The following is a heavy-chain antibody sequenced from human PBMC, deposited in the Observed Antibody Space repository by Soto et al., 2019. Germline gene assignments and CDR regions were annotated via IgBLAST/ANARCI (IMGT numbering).Heavy chain of an antibody. CDR3: ARVKYSSGRWVDY. Sequence: SETLSLTCTVSGGSISRSGYYVGWIRQPPGKGLEWIGSIYYSGSTYYNPSLKSRVTISVDTSKNQFSLKLSSVTAADTAVYYCARVKYSSGRWVDYWGQGTLVTVS. CDR2: IYYSGST. J-gene: IGHJ4*02. V-gene: IGHV4-39*07. CDR1: GGSISRSGYY. D-gene: IGHD6-19*01.